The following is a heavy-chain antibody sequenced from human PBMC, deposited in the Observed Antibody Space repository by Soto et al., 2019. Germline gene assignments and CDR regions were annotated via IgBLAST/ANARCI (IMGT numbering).Heavy chain of an antibody. CDR3: TTDLAYSSGWHS. D-gene: IGHD6-25*01. V-gene: IGHV3-15*07. J-gene: IGHJ4*02. CDR1: GFTFINAW. Sequence: SLRLSCAASGFTFINAWMNWVRQAPGKGLKWVGRIKSNTDGGTTDYAAPVKGRFTISRDDSKSTLYLQVNSLKTEDTAVYYCTTDLAYSSGWHSWGQGTLVTVSS. CDR2: IKSNTDGGTT.